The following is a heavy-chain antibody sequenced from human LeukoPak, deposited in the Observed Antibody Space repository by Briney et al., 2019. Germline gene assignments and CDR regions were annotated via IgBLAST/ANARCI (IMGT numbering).Heavy chain of an antibody. Sequence: PGRSLRLSRAASGFTFSSYGMHWVRQAPGKGLEWVAVISYDGSNKYYADSVKGRFTISRDNSKNTLYLQMNSLRAEDTAVYYCAKVNPLYYYDSSGYYEYYFDYWGQGTLVTVSS. V-gene: IGHV3-30*18. D-gene: IGHD3-22*01. J-gene: IGHJ4*02. CDR3: AKVNPLYYYDSSGYYEYYFDY. CDR2: ISYDGSNK. CDR1: GFTFSSYG.